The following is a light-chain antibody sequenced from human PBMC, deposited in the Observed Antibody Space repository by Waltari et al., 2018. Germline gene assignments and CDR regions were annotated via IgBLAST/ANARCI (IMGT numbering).Light chain of an antibody. V-gene: IGLV3-21*04. Sequence: SYVLTQHPSVSVAPGETARITCGGDNIGSYSVHWYQQKPGQAPVLVIRYDSDRPSGIRERFSGSNSANTATLTISRVEAGDEANYYCQVWHAAIDPGVFGTGTEVTV. CDR1: NIGSYS. J-gene: IGLJ1*01. CDR2: YDS. CDR3: QVWHAAIDPGV.